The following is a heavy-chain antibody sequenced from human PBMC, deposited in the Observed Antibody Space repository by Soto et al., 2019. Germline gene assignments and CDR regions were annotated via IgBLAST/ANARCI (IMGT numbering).Heavy chain of an antibody. J-gene: IGHJ6*03. Sequence: GASVNVSCKASGYTFTRYDINWVRKATGQGLEWMGWMNPNSGNTGYAQKFQGRVTMTRNTSISTAYMELSSLRSEDTAVYYCGRGRSRYYYYYMDVWGKGTTVTVSS. V-gene: IGHV1-8*01. CDR2: MNPNSGNT. CDR3: GRGRSRYYYYYMDV. CDR1: GYTFTRYD.